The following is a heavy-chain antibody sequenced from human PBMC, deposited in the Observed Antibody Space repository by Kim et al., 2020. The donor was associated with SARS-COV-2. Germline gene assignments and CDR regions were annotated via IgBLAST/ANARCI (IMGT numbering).Heavy chain of an antibody. V-gene: IGHV4-31*03. Sequence: TLSLTCTVSGGSISSGDYSWSWIRQHPGKGLEWLGYIYYSGSTYYNPSLKSRVTISVDTSKNQFSLKLSSVTAADTAVYYCARTSRSTVVTHFDYWGQGTLVTVSS. J-gene: IGHJ4*02. CDR3: ARTSRSTVVTHFDY. D-gene: IGHD4-17*01. CDR2: IYYSGST. CDR1: GGSISSGDYS.